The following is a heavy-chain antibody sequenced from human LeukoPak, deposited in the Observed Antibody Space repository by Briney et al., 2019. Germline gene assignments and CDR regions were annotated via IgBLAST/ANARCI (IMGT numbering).Heavy chain of an antibody. D-gene: IGHD6-13*01. J-gene: IGHJ6*03. V-gene: IGHV4-39*07. CDR2: IYYSGST. CDR3: ARLSSSWGIADIYYYYYMDV. CDR1: GGSISSSSYY. Sequence: SETLSLTCTVSGGSISSSSYYWGWIRQPPGKGLEWIGSIYYSGSTYYNPSLKSRVTISVDTSKNQFSLKLSSVTAADTAVYYCARLSSSWGIADIYYYYYMDVWGKGTTVTVSS.